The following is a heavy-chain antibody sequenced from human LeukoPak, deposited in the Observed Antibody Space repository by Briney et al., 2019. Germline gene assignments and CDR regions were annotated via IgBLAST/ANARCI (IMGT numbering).Heavy chain of an antibody. CDR2: IGTAGDT. CDR3: ARGYPTFGSSWYGSGGFDP. Sequence: GGSLRLSCAASGFTFSSYDMHWVRQATGKGLEWDSAIGTAGDTYYPGSVKGRFTISRENAKNSLYLQMNSLRAGDTAVYYCARGYPTFGSSWYGSGGFDPWGQGTLVTVSS. D-gene: IGHD6-13*01. CDR1: GFTFSSYD. J-gene: IGHJ5*02. V-gene: IGHV3-13*01.